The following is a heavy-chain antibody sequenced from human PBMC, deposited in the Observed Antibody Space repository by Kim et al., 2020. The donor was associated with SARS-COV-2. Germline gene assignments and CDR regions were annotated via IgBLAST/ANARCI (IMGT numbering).Heavy chain of an antibody. D-gene: IGHD3-22*01. V-gene: IGHV3-33*01. CDR3: ARDYSFDRSGYLDY. J-gene: IGHJ4*02. Sequence: YAESVKGRFTISRDNSKNTLSLQMNSLRGEDTAVYYCARDYSFDRSGYLDYWGQGTLVTVSS.